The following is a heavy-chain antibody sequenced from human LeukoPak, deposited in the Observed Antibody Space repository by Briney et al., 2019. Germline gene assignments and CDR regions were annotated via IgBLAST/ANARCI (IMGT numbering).Heavy chain of an antibody. CDR3: ARAPYYYGSGDVSCCDY. D-gene: IGHD3-10*01. V-gene: IGHV3-48*01. CDR1: GFTFSSYS. J-gene: IGHJ4*02. CDR2: ISSSSSTI. Sequence: GGSLRLSCAASGFTFSSYSMNRVRQAPGKGLEWVSYISSSSSTIYYADSVKGRFTISRDNSKNTLYLQMNSLRAEDTAVYYCARAPYYYGSGDVSCCDYWGQGTLVTVSS.